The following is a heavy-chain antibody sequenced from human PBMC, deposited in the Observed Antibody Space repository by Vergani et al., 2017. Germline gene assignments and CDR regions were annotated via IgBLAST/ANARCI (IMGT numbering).Heavy chain of an antibody. D-gene: IGHD4-11*01. CDR2: ISYDGSNK. CDR1: GFSFTSYG. CDR3: ARSDYSISYDAFDI. Sequence: QVRLVESGGGVVQPGRSLRLSCAASGFSFTSYGMHWVRQPPGKGLEWVAVISYDGSNKYYADSVKGRFTISRDNSKNTLYLQMNSLRAEDTAVYYCARSDYSISYDAFDIWGQGTMVTVSS. V-gene: IGHV3-30*03. J-gene: IGHJ3*02.